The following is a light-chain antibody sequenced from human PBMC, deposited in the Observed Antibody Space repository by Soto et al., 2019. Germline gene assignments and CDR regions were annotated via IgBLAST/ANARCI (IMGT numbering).Light chain of an antibody. CDR3: QTYDRTLSAVI. CDR2: ANN. Sequence: QAVVTQPPSVSGAPGQRVSITCTGSSSNIGMGYDVHWYQQLPGTAPKLLVYANNDRPSGVPDRFSGSKSGTSASLAITGLQAEDEADYYCQTYDRTLSAVIFGGGTQLTVL. V-gene: IGLV1-40*01. J-gene: IGLJ2*01. CDR1: SSNIGMGYD.